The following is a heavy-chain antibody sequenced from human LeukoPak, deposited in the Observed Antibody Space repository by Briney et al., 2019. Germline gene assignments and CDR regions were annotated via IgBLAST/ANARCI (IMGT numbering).Heavy chain of an antibody. CDR1: GYTFTSYD. J-gene: IGHJ6*02. CDR2: MNPNSGNT. CDR3: ARGPHHYYYGPGSYLYGMDV. Sequence: GASVKVSCKASGYTFTSYDINWVRQATGQGLEWMGWMNPNSGNTGYAQKFQGRVTMTRNTSISTAYMELSSLRSEDTAVYYCARGPHHYYYGPGSYLYGMDVWGQGTTVTVSS. D-gene: IGHD3-10*01. V-gene: IGHV1-8*01.